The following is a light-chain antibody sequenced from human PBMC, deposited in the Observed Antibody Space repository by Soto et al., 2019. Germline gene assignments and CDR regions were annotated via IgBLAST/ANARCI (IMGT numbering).Light chain of an antibody. J-gene: IGLJ3*02. CDR2: LNSDGSH. Sequence: QSVLTQSPSASASLGASVKLTCTLSSEHSSYDIAWHQQQPEKGPRYLMKLNSDGSHNKGDGIPDRFSGSSSGAERYLTISSLQSEDEADYYCQTWGAGIRVFGGGTKLTVL. CDR1: SEHSSYD. V-gene: IGLV4-69*01. CDR3: QTWGAGIRV.